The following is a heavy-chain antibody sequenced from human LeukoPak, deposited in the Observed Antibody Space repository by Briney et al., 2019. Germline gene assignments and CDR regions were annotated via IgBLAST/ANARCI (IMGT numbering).Heavy chain of an antibody. V-gene: IGHV4-4*07. J-gene: IGHJ6*03. D-gene: IGHD4-17*01. CDR2: IYTSGST. CDR1: GGSISSYY. CDR3: AREIWATVTTYYYYYMDV. Sequence: PSETLSLTCTVSGGSISSYYWSWIRQPAGKGLEWIGRIYTSGSTNYNPSLKSRVTMSVDTSKNQFSLKLGSVTAADTAVYYCAREIWATVTTYYYYYMDVWGKGTTVTISS.